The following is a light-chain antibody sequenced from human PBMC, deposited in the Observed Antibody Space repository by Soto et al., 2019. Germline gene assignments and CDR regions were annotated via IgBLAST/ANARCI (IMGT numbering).Light chain of an antibody. CDR3: GTWDSSLSAYV. Sequence: QSVLTQPPSVSGAPVQKGTISYSGSSSNIGNNYVSWYQQLPGTAPKLLMYENNRRPSGIPDRFSGSKSGTSATLGITGLQTGDEADYYCGTWDSSLSAYVFGTGTKVTVL. J-gene: IGLJ1*01. CDR2: ENN. V-gene: IGLV1-51*02. CDR1: SSNIGNNY.